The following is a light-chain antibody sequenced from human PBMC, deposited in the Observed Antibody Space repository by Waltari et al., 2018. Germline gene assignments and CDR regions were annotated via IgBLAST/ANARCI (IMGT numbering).Light chain of an antibody. J-gene: IGKJ1*01. CDR2: GAS. CDR1: QRISSSY. V-gene: IGKV3-20*01. CDR3: QQYGRSWT. Sequence: EIVLPQSPGTLSVSPGESATLSCRASQRISSSYLAWYQQKPGQAPRLLIYGASSRATGIPDRFSGSGSESDFTLNITRLEPEDFAVYHCQQYGRSWTFGQGTKVEIK.